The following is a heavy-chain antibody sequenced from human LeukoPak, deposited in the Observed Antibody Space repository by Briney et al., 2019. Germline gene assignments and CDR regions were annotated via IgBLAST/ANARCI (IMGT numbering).Heavy chain of an antibody. CDR3: ARAGVSSGYWSL. Sequence: SETLTLTCTVSGGSISSYYWSWIRQPPGKGLEWIGYIYYSGSTNYNPSLKSRVTISVDTSKNQFSVKLTSLTAADTAVYYCARAGVSSGYWSLWGQGTLVTVSS. V-gene: IGHV4-59*01. CDR2: IYYSGST. D-gene: IGHD3-22*01. CDR1: GGSISSYY. J-gene: IGHJ4*02.